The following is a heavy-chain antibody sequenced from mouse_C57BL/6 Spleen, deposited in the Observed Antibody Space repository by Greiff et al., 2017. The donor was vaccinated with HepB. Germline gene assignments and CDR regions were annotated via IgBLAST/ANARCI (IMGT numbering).Heavy chain of an antibody. V-gene: IGHV1-69*01. Sequence: QVQLQQPGAELVMPGASVKLSCKASGYTFTSYWMHWVKQRPGQGLEWIGEIDPSDSYTNYNQKFKGKSTLTVDKSSSTAYMQLSSLTSEDSAVYYCARVGYGSSYEAKDYWGQGTSVTVSS. J-gene: IGHJ4*01. CDR2: IDPSDSYT. CDR3: ARVGYGSSYEAKDY. CDR1: GYTFTSYW. D-gene: IGHD1-1*01.